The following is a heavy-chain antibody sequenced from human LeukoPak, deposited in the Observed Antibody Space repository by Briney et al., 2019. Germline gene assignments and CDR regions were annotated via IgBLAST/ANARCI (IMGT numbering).Heavy chain of an antibody. CDR3: AREMVERGYYYYYMDV. J-gene: IGHJ6*03. CDR1: GYTFTSYG. D-gene: IGHD1-1*01. CDR2: ISAYNGNT. V-gene: IGHV1-18*01. Sequence: ASVKVSCKASGYTFTSYGISWVRQAPGQGLEWMGWISAYNGNTNYAQKLQGRVTMTTDTSTSTAYMELRSLRSDDTAVYYCAREMVERGYYYYYMDVWGKGITVTVSS.